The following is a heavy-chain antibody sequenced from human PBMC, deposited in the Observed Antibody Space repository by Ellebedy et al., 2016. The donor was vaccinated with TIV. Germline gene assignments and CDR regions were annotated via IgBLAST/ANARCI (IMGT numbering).Heavy chain of an antibody. J-gene: IGHJ4*02. CDR1: GFTFSDHY. D-gene: IGHD2-21*02. Sequence: GGSLRLXCAASGFTFSDHYMIWIRQAPGKGLECISYITSSGTYTNYADSMKGRFTISRDNTKNALYLQINNLRAEDTAIYYCARDLAPVTFWGQGTLVTVSS. CDR2: ITSSGTYT. CDR3: ARDLAPVTF. V-gene: IGHV3-11*05.